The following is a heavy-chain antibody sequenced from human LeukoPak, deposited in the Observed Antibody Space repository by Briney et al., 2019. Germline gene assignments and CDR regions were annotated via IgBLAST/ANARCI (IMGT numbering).Heavy chain of an antibody. J-gene: IGHJ6*02. V-gene: IGHV1-46*01. D-gene: IGHD3-3*01. CDR1: GYTFTSYY. CDR3: ARDKSVLRFLEWLSDSLYGMDV. CDR2: INPSGGST. Sequence: ASVKVSCKASGYTFTSYYMHWVRQAPGQGLEWMGIINPSGGSTSYAQKFQGRVTMTRDTSTSTVYMELSSLRSEDTAVYYCARDKSVLRFLEWLSDSLYGMDVWGQGTTVTVSS.